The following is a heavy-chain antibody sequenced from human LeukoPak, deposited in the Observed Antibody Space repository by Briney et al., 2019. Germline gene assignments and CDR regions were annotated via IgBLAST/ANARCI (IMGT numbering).Heavy chain of an antibody. Sequence: PSETLSLTCAVSGYSISSGYYWGWIRPPPGKGLEWIGSIYHSGSTYYNQSLKSRVTISVDTSKNQLSLKLSSVTAPDTAVYYCARDAYGSYYYDSSGYWPPYYYYYYMDVWGKGTTVTVSS. CDR1: GYSISSGYY. CDR3: ARDAYGSYYYDSSGYWPPYYYYYYMDV. CDR2: IYHSGST. J-gene: IGHJ6*03. D-gene: IGHD3-22*01. V-gene: IGHV4-38-2*02.